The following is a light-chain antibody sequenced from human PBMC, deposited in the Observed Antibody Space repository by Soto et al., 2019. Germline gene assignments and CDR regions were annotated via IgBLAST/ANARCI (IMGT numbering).Light chain of an antibody. J-gene: IGLJ1*01. CDR1: SSNIGANYD. Sequence: QSVLTQPPSVSGAPGQRVTISCTGSSSNIGANYDVHWYQQRPGTAPKLLIFGNSNRPSGVPDRFSGSKSGTSASLAITGLQADDEGDYYCQSYDNTLSAHYVFGTGTQLPVL. V-gene: IGLV1-40*01. CDR2: GNS. CDR3: QSYDNTLSAHYV.